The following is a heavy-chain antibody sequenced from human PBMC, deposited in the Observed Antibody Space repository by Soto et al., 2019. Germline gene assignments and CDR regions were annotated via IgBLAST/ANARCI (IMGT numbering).Heavy chain of an antibody. V-gene: IGHV3-30*18. J-gene: IGHJ4*02. D-gene: IGHD6-19*01. CDR2: VSHDGRNT. Sequence: VQLVESGGGVVQPGRSLRLSCAASGFTFSDYAMHWVRQAPGTGLEWVAVVSHDGRNTHYADSVTGRFTIASDSSNNTVSLEMTRLGAEDTAVYYCAKGGREWLVTSDFNYWGQGDLVTVSS. CDR1: GFTFSDYA. CDR3: AKGGREWLVTSDFNY.